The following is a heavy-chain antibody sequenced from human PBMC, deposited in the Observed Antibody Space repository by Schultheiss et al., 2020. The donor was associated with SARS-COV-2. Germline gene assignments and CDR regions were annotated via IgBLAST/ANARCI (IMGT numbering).Heavy chain of an antibody. CDR2: MNPNSGNT. Sequence: ASVKVSCKASGGTFSSYAINWVRQATGQGLEWMGWMNPNSGNTGYAQKFQGWVTMTRDTSISTAYMELSRLRSDDTAVYYCARAYDGMDVWGQGTTVTVSS. CDR3: ARAYDGMDV. CDR1: GGTFSSYA. D-gene: IGHD2-2*01. V-gene: IGHV1-8*02. J-gene: IGHJ6*02.